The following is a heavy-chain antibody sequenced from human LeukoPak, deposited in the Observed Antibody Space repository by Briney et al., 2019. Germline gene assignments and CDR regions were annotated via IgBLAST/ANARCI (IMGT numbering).Heavy chain of an antibody. CDR1: GFTFSSYW. CDR3: ARVSVTVIPIFDY. J-gene: IGHJ4*02. CDR2: IEQDGSEK. Sequence: PGGSLRLSCAASGFTFSSYWMSWVRQAPGKGLEWVANIEQDGSEKYYVDSVEGRFTISRDNAKHSLYLQMNSLRAEDTAVYYCARVSVTVIPIFDYWGQGALVTVST. D-gene: IGHD4-17*01. V-gene: IGHV3-7*01.